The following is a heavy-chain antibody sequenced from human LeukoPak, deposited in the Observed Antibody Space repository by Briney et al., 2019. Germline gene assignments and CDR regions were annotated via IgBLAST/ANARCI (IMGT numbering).Heavy chain of an antibody. D-gene: IGHD6-19*01. V-gene: IGHV3-21*01. J-gene: IGHJ3*02. CDR3: ARGYHSSGWRDAFDI. CDR2: ISSSSYI. Sequence: GGSLRLSCAASGFTFSSYSMNWVRQAPGKGLEWVSSISSSSYIYYADSVKGRFTIPRDNAKNSLYLQMNSLRAEDTAVYYCARGYHSSGWRDAFDIWGQGTMVTVSS. CDR1: GFTFSSYS.